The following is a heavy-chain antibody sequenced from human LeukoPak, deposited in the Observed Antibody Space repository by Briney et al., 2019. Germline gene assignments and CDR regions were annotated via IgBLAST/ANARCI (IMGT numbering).Heavy chain of an antibody. CDR1: GYSFTSYW. J-gene: IGHJ3*02. Sequence: GEPLKISCKGSGYSFTSYWIGWVRQMPGKGLEWMGIIYPGDSDTRYSPSFQGQVTVSVDKSISTAYLQWSSLKASDTAMYYCARQQVVAGTGDAFDIWGQGTMVTVSS. CDR3: ARQQVVAGTGDAFDI. V-gene: IGHV5-51*01. CDR2: IYPGDSDT. D-gene: IGHD6-19*01.